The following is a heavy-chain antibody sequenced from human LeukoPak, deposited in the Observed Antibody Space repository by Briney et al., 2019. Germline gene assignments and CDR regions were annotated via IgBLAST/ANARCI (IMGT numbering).Heavy chain of an antibody. CDR2: IYFSWST. J-gene: IGHJ4*02. CDR1: GDSISSANYY. Sequence: SETLSLTCTVSGDSISSANYYWGWVRQPPGKGLEWIGSIYFSWSTYYNPSLKSRVTISVETSKVQFSLKLSSVTAANTAVYYCARDSCSSTSCRKKFDNWGQGTLVTVSS. CDR3: ARDSCSSTSCRKKFDN. V-gene: IGHV4-39*07. D-gene: IGHD2-2*01.